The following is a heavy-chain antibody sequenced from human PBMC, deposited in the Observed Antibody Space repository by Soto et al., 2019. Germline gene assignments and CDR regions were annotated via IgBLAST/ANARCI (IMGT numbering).Heavy chain of an antibody. Sequence: QVQLVESGGGVVQPGRSLRLSCAASGFTFSSYGMHWVRQAPGKGLEWVAVIWYDGSNKYYADSVKGRFTIARDNSKNTLYLQMNSLRAEDTAVYYCARDLGPRNPVGVDYWGQGTLVTVSS. D-gene: IGHD3-16*01. CDR2: IWYDGSNK. CDR3: ARDLGPRNPVGVDY. CDR1: GFTFSSYG. V-gene: IGHV3-33*01. J-gene: IGHJ4*02.